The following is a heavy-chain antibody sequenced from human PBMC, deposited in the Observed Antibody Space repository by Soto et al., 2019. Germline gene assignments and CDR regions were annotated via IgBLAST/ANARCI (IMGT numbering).Heavy chain of an antibody. CDR2: FDPEDGET. D-gene: IGHD5-12*01. V-gene: IGHV1-24*01. J-gene: IGHJ6*03. CDR3: AIGLVATSRDYYYYYMDV. Sequence: ASVKVSCKVSGYTLTELSMHWVRQAPGKGLEWMGGFDPEDGETIYAQKFQGRVTMTEDTSTDTAYMELSSLRSEDTAVYYCAIGLVATSRDYYYYYMDVWGKGTTVTAP. CDR1: GYTLTELS.